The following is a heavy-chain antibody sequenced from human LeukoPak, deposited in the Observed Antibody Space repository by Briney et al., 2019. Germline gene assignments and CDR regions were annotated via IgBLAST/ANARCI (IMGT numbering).Heavy chain of an antibody. CDR1: GGSISSYY. CDR2: IYYSGST. V-gene: IGHV4-59*08. CDR3: ARLVAAGGYFDY. J-gene: IGHJ4*02. D-gene: IGHD6-13*01. Sequence: SETLSLTCTVSGGSISSYYWSWIRQPPGKGLEWIGYIYYSGSTNYNPSLKSRATISVDTSKNQFSLKLSSVTAADTAVYYCARLVAAGGYFDYWGQGTLVTVSS.